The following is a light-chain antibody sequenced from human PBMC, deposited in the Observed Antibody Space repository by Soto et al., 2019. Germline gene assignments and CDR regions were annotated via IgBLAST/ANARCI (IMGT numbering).Light chain of an antibody. CDR3: QQYGSSST. Sequence: EIVLTQSPGTLSLSPGERATLSCRASQSVSSSYLAWYQQKPGQAPRLLIYGASSRPTGIPDRFSGSGSGTDFTLTISRLEPEDFAVYYCQQYGSSSTFGQGHDWRL. J-gene: IGKJ5*01. CDR1: QSVSSSY. V-gene: IGKV3-20*01. CDR2: GAS.